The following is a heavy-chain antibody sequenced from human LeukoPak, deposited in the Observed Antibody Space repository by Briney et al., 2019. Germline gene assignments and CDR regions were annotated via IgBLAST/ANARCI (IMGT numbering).Heavy chain of an antibody. J-gene: IGHJ6*02. CDR1: GFTFSSYS. D-gene: IGHD3-10*01. CDR2: ISSSSSYI. CDR3: ARDRTELRGIDV. V-gene: IGHV3-21*01. Sequence: GGSLRLSCAASGFTFSSYSMNWVRQAPGKGLEWVSSISSSSSYIYYADSVKGRFTISRDNAKNSLYLQMNSLRAEDTAVYYCARDRTELRGIDVWGQGTTVTVSS.